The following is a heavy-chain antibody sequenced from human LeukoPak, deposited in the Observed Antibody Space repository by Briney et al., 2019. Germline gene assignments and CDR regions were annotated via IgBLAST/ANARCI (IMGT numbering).Heavy chain of an antibody. CDR3: ARQWQQLDPSAQYYYYYYMDV. Sequence: NPGGSLRLSCAASGFTFSDYYMSWIRQAPGKGLEWVSYISSSGSTIYYADSVKGRFTISRDNAKNSLYLQMNSLRAEDTAVYYCARQWQQLDPSAQYYYYYYMDVWGKGTTVTISS. D-gene: IGHD6-13*01. V-gene: IGHV3-11*01. J-gene: IGHJ6*03. CDR2: ISSSGSTI. CDR1: GFTFSDYY.